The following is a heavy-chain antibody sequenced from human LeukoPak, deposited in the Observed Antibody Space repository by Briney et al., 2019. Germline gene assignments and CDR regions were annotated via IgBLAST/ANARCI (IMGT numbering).Heavy chain of an antibody. CDR2: ISYDGRNK. CDR3: ARDLTGSMDV. V-gene: IGHV3-30*04. CDR1: GFTFSSHA. D-gene: IGHD1-14*01. J-gene: IGHJ6*02. Sequence: GGSLRLSCAASGFTFSSHAIHWVRQAPGKGLEWVAVISYDGRNKYYADSVKGRFTISRDNSKSTLYLQMNSLRADDTAMYYCARDLTGSMDVWGQGTTVTVSS.